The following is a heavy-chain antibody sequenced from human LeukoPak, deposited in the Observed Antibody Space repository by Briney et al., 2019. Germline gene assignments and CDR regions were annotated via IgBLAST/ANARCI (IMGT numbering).Heavy chain of an antibody. V-gene: IGHV3-48*01. D-gene: IGHD5/OR15-5a*01. CDR3: ARVNSVNLSDY. Sequence: GGSLRLSCAASGSTFSRDGMNWVRQAPGKGLEWIAHITGPSSSNKIYYADSVKGRFTISRDNVKGALYLQMSSLRAADTAVYYCARVNSVNLSDYWGPGTLVTVSS. J-gene: IGHJ4*01. CDR1: GSTFSRDG. CDR2: ITGPSSSNKI.